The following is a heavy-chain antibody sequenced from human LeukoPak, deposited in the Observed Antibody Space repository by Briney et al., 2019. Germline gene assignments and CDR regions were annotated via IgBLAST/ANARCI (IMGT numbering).Heavy chain of an antibody. J-gene: IGHJ3*02. CDR1: GGSISSYY. CDR3: TREGVYAPDPSSYHRDAFDI. Sequence: SETLSLTCTVSGGSISSYYWSWIRQPPGKELEWIGYIYYSGSTNYNPSLKSRVTISVDTSKNQFSLKLSSVTAADTAVYYCTREGVYAPDPSSYHRDAFDIWGQGTVVIVSS. V-gene: IGHV4-59*12. D-gene: IGHD3-16*02. CDR2: IYYSGST.